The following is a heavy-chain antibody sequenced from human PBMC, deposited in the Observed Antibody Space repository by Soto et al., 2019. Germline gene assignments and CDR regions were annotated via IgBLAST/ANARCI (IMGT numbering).Heavy chain of an antibody. D-gene: IGHD3-10*01. V-gene: IGHV3-23*01. CDR3: ASEWFGELYYYYYMDV. CDR2: ISGSGGST. Sequence: EVQLLESGGGLVQPGGSLRLSCAASGFTFSSYAMSWVRLAPGKGLAWVSAISGSGGSTYYADSVKGRFTISRDNSKNTLYLQMNSLRAEDTAVYYCASEWFGELYYYYYMDVWGKGTTVTVSS. CDR1: GFTFSSYA. J-gene: IGHJ6*03.